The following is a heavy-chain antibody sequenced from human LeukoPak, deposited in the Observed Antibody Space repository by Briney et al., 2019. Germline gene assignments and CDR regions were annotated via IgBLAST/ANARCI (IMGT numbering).Heavy chain of an antibody. J-gene: IGHJ4*02. V-gene: IGHV3-33*01. Sequence: PGRSLRLSCAASGFTLSSYGMHWVRQAPGKGLEWVAVIWYDGSNKYYADSVKGRFTISRDNSKNTLYLQMNSLRAEDTAVYYCAREKGRLNSWGNLNYWGQGTLVTVSS. D-gene: IGHD1-1*01. CDR2: IWYDGSNK. CDR1: GFTLSSYG. CDR3: AREKGRLNSWGNLNY.